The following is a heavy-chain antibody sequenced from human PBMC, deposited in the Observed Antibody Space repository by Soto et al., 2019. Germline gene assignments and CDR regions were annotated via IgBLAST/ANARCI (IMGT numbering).Heavy chain of an antibody. CDR3: ARLEGIAVAGTDYYYYYYMDV. J-gene: IGHJ6*03. CDR1: GGSISSYY. D-gene: IGHD6-19*01. V-gene: IGHV4-59*08. CDR2: IYYSGST. Sequence: ETLSLTCTVSGGSISSYYWSWIRQPPGKGLEWFGYIYYSGSTNYNPSLKSRVTISVDTSKNQFSLKLSSVTAADTAVYYCARLEGIAVAGTDYYYYYYMDVWGKGTTVTVSS.